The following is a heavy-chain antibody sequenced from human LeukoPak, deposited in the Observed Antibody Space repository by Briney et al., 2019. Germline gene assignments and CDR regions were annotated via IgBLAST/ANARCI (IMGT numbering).Heavy chain of an antibody. CDR2: IYYSGST. Sequence: SETLSLTCTVSGGSISSYYWSWIRQPPGKGLEWIGYIYYSGSTNYNPSLKSRVTISEDTSKNQFSLKLSSVTAADTAVYYCARGDIFGSGWSRGDAFDIWGQGTMVTVSS. CDR1: GGSISSYY. V-gene: IGHV4-59*01. CDR3: ARGDIFGSGWSRGDAFDI. J-gene: IGHJ3*02. D-gene: IGHD6-13*01.